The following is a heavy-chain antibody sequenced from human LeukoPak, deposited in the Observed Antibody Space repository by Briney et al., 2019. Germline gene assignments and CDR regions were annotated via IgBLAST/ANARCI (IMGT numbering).Heavy chain of an antibody. V-gene: IGHV3-23*01. D-gene: IGHD6-19*01. CDR2: ISGSGNVI. Sequence: GGSLRLSCAAAGFTFGTSAMTWVRQAPGKGLEWVSSISGSGNVIYDSDSVKGRFSISRDNPKGTLYLQMNSLRAEDTATYFCAKARYNNGWDYFDYWGLGTLVTVSS. J-gene: IGHJ4*02. CDR1: GFTFGTSA. CDR3: AKARYNNGWDYFDY.